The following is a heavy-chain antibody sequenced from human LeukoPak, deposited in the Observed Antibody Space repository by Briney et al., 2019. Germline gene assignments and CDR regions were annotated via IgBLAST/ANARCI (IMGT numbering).Heavy chain of an antibody. V-gene: IGHV1-46*01. CDR1: GYTFTTYY. CDR3: ARVGSAAATADY. J-gene: IGHJ4*02. D-gene: IGHD6-25*01. Sequence: ASVKVSCKASGYTFTTYYMHWMRQAPGQGPEWMGIINPRGGSTDYPQKFQGRITMTSDTSTSTVYMQLSSLRSDNTAVYFCARVGSAAATADYWGQGTLVTVSS. CDR2: INPRGGST.